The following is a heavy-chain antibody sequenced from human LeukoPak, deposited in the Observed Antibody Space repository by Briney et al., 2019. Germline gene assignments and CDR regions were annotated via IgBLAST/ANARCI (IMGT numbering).Heavy chain of an antibody. CDR1: GFTLSNYA. CDR2: ISGSGGDT. Sequence: GGSLRLSCAASGFTLSNYAMTWVRQAPGKGLEWVSTISGSGGDTYYADSVKGRFTVSRDNSRNTLYLQMKSLRAEDTATYYCAKVTWESRPPDCNSWGPGTLVTVSS. V-gene: IGHV3-23*01. J-gene: IGHJ4*02. CDR3: AKVTWESRPPDCNS. D-gene: IGHD6-6*01.